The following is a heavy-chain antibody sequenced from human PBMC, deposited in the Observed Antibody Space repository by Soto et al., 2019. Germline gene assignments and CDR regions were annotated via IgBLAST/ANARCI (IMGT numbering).Heavy chain of an antibody. V-gene: IGHV3-33*06. Sequence: QVQLVESGGVVVQPGRSLRLSCAASGFTFSYYGMHWVRQSPGKGLEWVAVIWNDGSKKYYADSVKGRFTISRDTPTNPLYLEMNSLRAEETAVYYCAKLEGGSCTRPKCYGEWFDPWGPGNLVT. CDR1: GFTFSYYG. J-gene: IGHJ5*02. D-gene: IGHD2-8*01. CDR2: IWNDGSKK. CDR3: AKLEGGSCTRPKCYGEWFDP.